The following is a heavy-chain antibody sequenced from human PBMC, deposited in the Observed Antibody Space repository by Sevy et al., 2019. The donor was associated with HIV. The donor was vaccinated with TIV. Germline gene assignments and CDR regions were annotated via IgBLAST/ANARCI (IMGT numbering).Heavy chain of an antibody. CDR3: ARGDNKWLTPKGAFDV. CDR1: GSFFNSFA. V-gene: IGHV3-30*02. J-gene: IGHJ3*01. CDR2: IWLDGSYN. Sequence: GGSRRPSCPPSGSFFNSFAINWVRQPPGMRRERVEFIWLDGSYNLYTDSVKGRFSMSRGNSKDTVSRQMNSLRVDDTGVYYCARGDNKWLTPKGAFDVWGQGTLVTVSS. D-gene: IGHD6-19*01.